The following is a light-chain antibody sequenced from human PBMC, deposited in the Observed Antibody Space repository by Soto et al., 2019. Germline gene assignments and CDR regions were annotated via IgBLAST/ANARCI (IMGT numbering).Light chain of an antibody. CDR3: QQYNAYSQA. J-gene: IGKJ1*01. V-gene: IGKV1-5*03. Sequence: DIQMTQSPSTLSASVGDRVTITCRASESVSRWLDWYQQKPGRTPKLLIYQASTLETGVPSRFSGSGSGTELTLTISSLQPYDFETYYCQQYNAYSQAFGQGTKVQIK. CDR1: ESVSRW. CDR2: QAS.